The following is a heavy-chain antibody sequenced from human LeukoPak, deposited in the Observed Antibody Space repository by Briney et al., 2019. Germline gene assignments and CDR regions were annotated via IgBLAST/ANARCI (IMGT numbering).Heavy chain of an antibody. J-gene: IGHJ4*02. D-gene: IGHD2-2*01. Sequence: GASVKVSCKASGYTFTDYYMHWVRQAPGQGLEWMGRINPNSGGTYYAQKFQGRVTMTRDTSISTAYMELSRLRSDDTAVYYCARGDLRSIVLVPAALDYWGQGTLVTVSS. CDR3: ARGDLRSIVLVPAALDY. CDR2: INPNSGGT. V-gene: IGHV1-2*06. CDR1: GYTFTDYY.